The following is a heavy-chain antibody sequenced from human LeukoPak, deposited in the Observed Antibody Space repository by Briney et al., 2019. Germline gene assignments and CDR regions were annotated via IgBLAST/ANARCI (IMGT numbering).Heavy chain of an antibody. D-gene: IGHD2-2*01. J-gene: IGHJ4*02. CDR1: GYTFTSYG. CDR3: ARDYPRYCSSTSCTRFDY. V-gene: IGHV1-18*01. Sequence: ASVKVSCKASGYTFTSYGISWVRQAPGQGLEWMGWISAYNGNTNYAQKLQGRVTMTTGTSTSTAYMELRSLRSDDTAVYYCARDYPRYCSSTSCTRFDYWGQGTLVTVSS. CDR2: ISAYNGNT.